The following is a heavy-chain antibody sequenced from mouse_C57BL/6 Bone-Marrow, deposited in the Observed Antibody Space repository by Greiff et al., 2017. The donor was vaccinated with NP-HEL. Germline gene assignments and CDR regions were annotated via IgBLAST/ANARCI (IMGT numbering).Heavy chain of an antibody. CDR1: GFSLTSYG. CDR3: ARHTSTVVATYAMDY. CDR2: IWSDGST. Sequence: VQLQESGPGLVAPSQSLSITCTVSGFSLTSYGVHWVRQPPGKGLEWLVVIWSDGSTTYNSALKSRLSISKDNSKSQVFLKMNSLQTDDTAMYYCARHTSTVVATYAMDYWGQGTSVTVSS. J-gene: IGHJ4*01. D-gene: IGHD1-1*01. V-gene: IGHV2-6-1*01.